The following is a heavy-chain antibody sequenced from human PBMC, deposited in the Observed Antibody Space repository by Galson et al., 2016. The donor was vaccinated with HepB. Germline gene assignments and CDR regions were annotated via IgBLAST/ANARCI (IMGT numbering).Heavy chain of an antibody. CDR1: GFTFRTYW. CDR2: ISSAGLTT. V-gene: IGHV3-74*03. J-gene: IGHJ4*02. D-gene: IGHD1-26*01. CDR3: ARDQTRRGPTTFDN. Sequence: SLRLSCAASGFTFRTYWMHWFRQSPGMGLVWVSRISSAGLTTTYADSVKGRFTISRDNGRNTLYLQMNSLRAEDTGVYYCARDQTRRGPTTFDNWGQGTLVTVAS.